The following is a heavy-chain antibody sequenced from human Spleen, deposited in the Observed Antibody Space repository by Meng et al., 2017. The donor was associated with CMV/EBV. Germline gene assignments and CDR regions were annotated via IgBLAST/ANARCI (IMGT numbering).Heavy chain of an antibody. D-gene: IGHD6-6*01. CDR3: ARAKSGSSATYYYYGMDV. Sequence: GGSLRLSCKGSGYSFTSYWIGWVRQMPGKGLEWMGIIYPGDSDTRYSPSFQGQVTISADKSISTAYLQWSSLKASDTAMYYCARAKSGSSATYYYYGMDVWGQGTTVTVSS. J-gene: IGHJ6*02. V-gene: IGHV5-51*01. CDR1: GYSFTSYW. CDR2: IYPGDSDT.